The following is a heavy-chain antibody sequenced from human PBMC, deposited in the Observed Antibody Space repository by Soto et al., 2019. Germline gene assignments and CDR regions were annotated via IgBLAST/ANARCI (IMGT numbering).Heavy chain of an antibody. Sequence: QLQLQESGPGLVKPSETLSLTCTVSGGSISSSSYFWGWIRQPPGKGLEWIGSIYYSGSTYYNPSLKRRVPVSVDTSKSQFSLKRSSVTAADTAVYYCASHPSDFWFDPWGQGTLVTVSS. CDR1: GGSISSSSYF. J-gene: IGHJ5*02. D-gene: IGHD2-21*02. CDR2: IYYSGST. V-gene: IGHV4-39*01. CDR3: ASHPSDFWFDP.